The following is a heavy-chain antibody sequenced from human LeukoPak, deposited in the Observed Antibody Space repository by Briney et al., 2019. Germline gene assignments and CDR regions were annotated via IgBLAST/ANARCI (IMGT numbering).Heavy chain of an antibody. Sequence: PSETLSLTCTVSGVSISSYYWSWLGQPAGKGLEWLGRIYTSGSTNYNPSLKSRVTMSVDTSKNQFSLMLSSVTAADTAVYYCARVGNYYDSSCYYDDAFDIWGQGTMVTVSS. J-gene: IGHJ3*02. CDR1: GVSISSYY. V-gene: IGHV4-4*07. CDR3: ARVGNYYDSSCYYDDAFDI. D-gene: IGHD3-22*01. CDR2: IYTSGST.